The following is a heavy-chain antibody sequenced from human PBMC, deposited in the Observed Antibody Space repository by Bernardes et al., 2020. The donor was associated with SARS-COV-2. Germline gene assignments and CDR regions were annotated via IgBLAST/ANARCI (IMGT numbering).Heavy chain of an antibody. CDR1: GGSFSGFY. Sequence: SETLSLTCAVYGGSFSGFYWHWIRQPPGMGLQWIGDISHSGTTNYNPSLKSRVNISLDTSKSQFSRNLRSVTAADTAVYYCARGPLEIDVWGQGTTVTVSS. CDR3: ARGPLEIDV. V-gene: IGHV4-34*01. J-gene: IGHJ6*02. CDR2: ISHSGTT.